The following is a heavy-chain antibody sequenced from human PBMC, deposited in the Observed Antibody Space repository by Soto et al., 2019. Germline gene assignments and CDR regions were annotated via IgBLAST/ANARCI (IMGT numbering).Heavy chain of an antibody. CDR1: GFTLSSYG. CDR2: ISYDGSNK. Sequence: PGGSLRLSCAASGFTLSSYGMHWVRQAPGKGLEWVAVISYDGSNKYYADSVKGRFTISRDNSKNTLYLQMNSLRAEDTAVYYCAKDLMGYCSGGSCYGYDYWGQGTLVTVS. D-gene: IGHD2-15*01. V-gene: IGHV3-30*18. J-gene: IGHJ4*02. CDR3: AKDLMGYCSGGSCYGYDY.